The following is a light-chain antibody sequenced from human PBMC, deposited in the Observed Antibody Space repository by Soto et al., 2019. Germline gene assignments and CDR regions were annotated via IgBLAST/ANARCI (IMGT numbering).Light chain of an antibody. J-gene: IGKJ3*01. CDR1: QSISNW. CDR3: QRGFT. CDR2: AAS. Sequence: IQMTQSPSTLPASVGDRVTITCRASQSISNWLAWYQQKPGKAPKLLIYAASSLQSGVPSRFSGSGSGTEFTLTISSLQPDDFATYYCQRGFTFGPGTKVD. V-gene: IGKV1-5*01.